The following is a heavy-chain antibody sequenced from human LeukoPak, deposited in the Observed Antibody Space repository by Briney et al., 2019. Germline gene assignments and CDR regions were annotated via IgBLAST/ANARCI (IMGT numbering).Heavy chain of an antibody. CDR3: ARDLGRRTLYYFDY. CDR2: IYSGGNT. Sequence: GGSLRLSCAASGFTVSTNYMSWVRQAPGKGLEWVSVIYSGGNTYYADSVKGRFTISRDNSKNTLYLQMNSLRAEDTAVYYCARDLGRRTLYYFDYWGQGTLVTVSS. D-gene: IGHD1-26*01. V-gene: IGHV3-66*01. CDR1: GFTVSTNY. J-gene: IGHJ4*02.